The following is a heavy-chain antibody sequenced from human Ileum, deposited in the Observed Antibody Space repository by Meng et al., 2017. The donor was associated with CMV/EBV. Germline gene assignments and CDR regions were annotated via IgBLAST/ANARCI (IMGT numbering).Heavy chain of an antibody. J-gene: IGHJ4*02. Sequence: GGSLRLSCVASGFTFSRYWMSWVRQVPGKGLEWVANIKQDGSEKYYVESVRGRFTISRDNAKNSLYLQMSSLRAEDTAVYYCARDLGTGTAFYFDYWGQGALVTVSS. V-gene: IGHV3-7*01. CDR3: ARDLGTGTAFYFDY. CDR1: GFTFSRYW. D-gene: IGHD1-7*01. CDR2: IKQDGSEK.